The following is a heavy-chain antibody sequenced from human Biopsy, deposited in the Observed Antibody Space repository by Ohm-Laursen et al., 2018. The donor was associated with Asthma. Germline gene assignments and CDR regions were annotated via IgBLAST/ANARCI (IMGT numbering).Heavy chain of an antibody. D-gene: IGHD3-3*01. CDR3: ASQSSGPDFWSGYYYFDY. CDR1: GFTFSSYA. Sequence: SLRLSCSAFGFTFSSYAMHWVRQAPGKGLEWVAVISYDGSNKYYADSVKGRFTISRDNSKNTLHLQMNSLRAEDTAVYYCASQSSGPDFWSGYYYFDYWGQGTLVTVSS. J-gene: IGHJ4*02. V-gene: IGHV3-30-3*01. CDR2: ISYDGSNK.